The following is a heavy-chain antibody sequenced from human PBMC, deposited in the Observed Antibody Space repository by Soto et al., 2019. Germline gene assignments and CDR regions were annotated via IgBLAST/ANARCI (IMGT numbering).Heavy chain of an antibody. CDR2: ITTTGDT. V-gene: IGHV3-13*01. J-gene: IGHJ6*02. D-gene: IGHD2-8*02. CDR1: GFIFSSYD. Sequence: EVXLVXSXGGLXQPGGSLXXXCAASGFIFSSYDVHWVRQAPGKGLXXXXXITTTGDTYYAASVKGRFTISRXXAXXXXXXXXXXXXXXXXXXXYCARGDPLNYGSYPYWHYYGMDVWGRGTTVTVSS. CDR3: ARGDPLNYGSYPYWHYYGMDV.